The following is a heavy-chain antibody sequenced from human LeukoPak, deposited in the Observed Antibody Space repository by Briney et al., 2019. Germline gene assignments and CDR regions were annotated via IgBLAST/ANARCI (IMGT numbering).Heavy chain of an antibody. V-gene: IGHV1-2*02. CDR3: ARGASGVYTVTTSWFDP. CDR2: INPNSGGT. D-gene: IGHD4-17*01. CDR1: GYTFTCYY. J-gene: IGHJ5*02. Sequence: ASVKVSCKASGYTFTCYYMHWVRQAPGQGLEWMGWINPNSGGTNYAQKFQGRVTMTRYTSISTAYMELSRLRSDDTAVYYCARGASGVYTVTTSWFDPWGQGTLVTVSS.